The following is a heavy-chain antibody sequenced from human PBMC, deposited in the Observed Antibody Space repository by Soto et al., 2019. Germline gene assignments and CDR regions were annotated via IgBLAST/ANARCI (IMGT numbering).Heavy chain of an antibody. CDR2: IYSDGST. J-gene: IGHJ4*02. CDR3: TRDRNNHFDY. D-gene: IGHD1-1*01. V-gene: IGHV3-53*04. Sequence: GSLRLSCAASGFTVSSNYMNWVRQAPGKGLEWVSVIYSDGSTYYADSVKGRFTISRHNSKNTLYLQMNSLRAEDTAVYYCTRDRNNHFDYWGQGTPVTVSS. CDR1: GFTVSSNY.